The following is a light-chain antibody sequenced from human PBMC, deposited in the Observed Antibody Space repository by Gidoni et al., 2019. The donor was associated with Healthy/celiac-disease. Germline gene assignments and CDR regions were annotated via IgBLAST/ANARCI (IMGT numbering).Light chain of an antibody. CDR3: QKYNNWPPWT. CDR1: QSVSSN. J-gene: IGKJ1*01. CDR2: GAS. Sequence: ELVMSQSPATLSVSPGDSATLPCRASQSVSSNLAWYQQKPGQAPTLLIYGASTRATGIPARFSGSGSGTEFTLTISSLQSEDFAVYYCQKYNNWPPWTFGQGTKVEIK. V-gene: IGKV3-15*01.